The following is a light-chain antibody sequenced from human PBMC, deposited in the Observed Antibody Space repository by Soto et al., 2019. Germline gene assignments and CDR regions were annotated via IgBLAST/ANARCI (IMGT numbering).Light chain of an antibody. CDR1: HDISTY. CDR2: EAS. J-gene: IGKJ5*01. Sequence: DIQLTQSPSLLSASVGDRVTITCRASHDISTYLAWYQQKPGKAPKLMIYEASTLQSGVPSRFSGSGSETEFTLTISGLLPEDFATYHCQQLDALPFTFGQETRLDTK. V-gene: IGKV1-9*01. CDR3: QQLDALPFT.